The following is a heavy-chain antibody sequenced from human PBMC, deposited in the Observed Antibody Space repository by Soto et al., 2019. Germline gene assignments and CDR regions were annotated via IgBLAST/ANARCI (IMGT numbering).Heavy chain of an antibody. V-gene: IGHV4-59*02. CDR2: IYQSGRT. Sequence: SETLSLTCTASGASVSSYFWSWVRQHPGKGLELSGYIYQSGRTKNNPSLKSRVILSLDSCDKDFSLRLTSLTSVHTAVYYCAGVHSGWSSGNGLKVWRQGTTFTVSS. J-gene: IGHJ6*02. CDR1: GASVSSYF. CDR3: AGVHSGWSSGNGLKV. D-gene: IGHD6-19*01.